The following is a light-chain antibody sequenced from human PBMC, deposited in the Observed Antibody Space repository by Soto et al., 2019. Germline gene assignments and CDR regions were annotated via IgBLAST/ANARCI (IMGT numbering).Light chain of an antibody. CDR1: QDIANY. J-gene: IGKJ4*01. V-gene: IGKV1-33*01. CDR3: QQYDNLPLT. Sequence: QMTQSPSSLSASIGDRVTISCQASQDIANYLNWYQQKAGRAPKFLIYDASNLETGVPSRFSGSGSGTDFTLTISSLQPEDIATYYCQQYDNLPLTFGGGTKVDIK. CDR2: DAS.